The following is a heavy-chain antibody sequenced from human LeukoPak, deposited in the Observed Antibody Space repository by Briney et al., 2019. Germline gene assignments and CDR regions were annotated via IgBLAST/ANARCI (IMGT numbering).Heavy chain of an antibody. J-gene: IGHJ6*03. V-gene: IGHV4-34*01. CDR3: ARVTGSYYYYYYMDV. CDR2: ISHSGSA. Sequence: SETLSLTCAVYGGSFSGYFWSWIRQPPGKGLEWIGEISHSGSANYNPSLKSRVTISVDTSKNQFSLKLSAVTAADTAVYYCARVTGSYYYYYYMDVWGKGTTVTVSS. D-gene: IGHD3-10*01. CDR1: GGSFSGYF.